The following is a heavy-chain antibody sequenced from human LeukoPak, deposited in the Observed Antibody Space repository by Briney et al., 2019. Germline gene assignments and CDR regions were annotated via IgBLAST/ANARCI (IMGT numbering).Heavy chain of an antibody. CDR1: GFAFSNAW. D-gene: IGHD3-10*01. CDR3: TTDLGLLWFGELFFDY. V-gene: IGHV3-15*01. Sequence: GGSLRLSCAASGFAFSNAWMSWVRQAPGKGLEWVGRIKSNTDGGTTDYAAPVKGRFTISRDHSKNTLYLQMNSLKTEDTAVYYCTTDLGLLWFGELFFDYWGQGTLVTVSS. J-gene: IGHJ4*02. CDR2: IKSNTDGGTT.